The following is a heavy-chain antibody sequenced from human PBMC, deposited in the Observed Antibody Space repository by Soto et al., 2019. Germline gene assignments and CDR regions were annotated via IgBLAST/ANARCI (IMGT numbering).Heavy chain of an antibody. CDR2: INHSGST. CDR1: GGSFGGYY. J-gene: IGHJ5*02. V-gene: IGHV4-34*01. Sequence: PSETLSLTCSVYGGSFGGYYWSWIRQPPGKGLEWIGEINHSGSTNYNPSLKSRVTISVDTSKNQFSLKLSSVTAADTAVYYCARDRLVIGGRPGFDPWGQGTLVTVSS. D-gene: IGHD3-22*01. CDR3: ARDRLVIGGRPGFDP.